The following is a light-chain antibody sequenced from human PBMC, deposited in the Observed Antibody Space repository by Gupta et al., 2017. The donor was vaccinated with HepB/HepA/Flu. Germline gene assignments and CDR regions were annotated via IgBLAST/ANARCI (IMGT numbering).Light chain of an antibody. CDR3: AAWDDSLNGVV. V-gene: IGLV1-47*01. Sequence: QSVLTQPPSASGTPGQRVPISCSGGSSNIGSNYVYWYQQLPGTAPKLVIYRSDQRPSGVPDRFSGSKSGTSASLAISGLRSEDEADYYCAAWDDSLNGVVFGGGTKVTVL. CDR2: RSD. CDR1: SSNIGSNY. J-gene: IGLJ3*02.